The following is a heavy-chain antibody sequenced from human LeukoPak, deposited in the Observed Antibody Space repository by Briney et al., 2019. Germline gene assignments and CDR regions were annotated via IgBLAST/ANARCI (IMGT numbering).Heavy chain of an antibody. Sequence: GGSLRLSCAASGFDLTTYAMTWVRQAQAKGLEWVSSIRIGGGGTYYADSVKGRFTISRDNSDNTLHLQMNNLRVEDTARYFCARCMVLSQGWCNWFDPWGQGTLVTVSS. CDR2: IRIGGGGT. J-gene: IGHJ5*02. CDR3: ARCMVLSQGWCNWFDP. CDR1: GFDLTTYA. D-gene: IGHD6-13*01. V-gene: IGHV3-23*01.